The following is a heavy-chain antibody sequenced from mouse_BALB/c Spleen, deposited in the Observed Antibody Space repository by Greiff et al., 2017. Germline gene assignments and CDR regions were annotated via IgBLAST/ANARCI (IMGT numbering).Heavy chain of an antibody. CDR3: AKEKLRPYAMDY. J-gene: IGHJ4*01. Sequence: VQLQQSGPELVKPGASVKVSCKASGYAFTSYNMYWVKQSHGKSLEWIGYIDPYNGGTSYNQKFKGKAILTVDKSSSTAYMQLSSLTSEDSAVYYCAKEKLRPYAMDYWGQGTSVTVSS. CDR2: IDPYNGGT. CDR1: GYAFTSYN. V-gene: IGHV1S135*01. D-gene: IGHD1-1*01.